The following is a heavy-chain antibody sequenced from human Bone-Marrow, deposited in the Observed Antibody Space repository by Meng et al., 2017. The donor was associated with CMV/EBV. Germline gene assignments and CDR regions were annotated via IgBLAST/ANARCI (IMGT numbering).Heavy chain of an antibody. J-gene: IGHJ6*01. Sequence: GGSLRLSCLGSGFTFSTYAVNWVRQAPGKGLEWVAVVSFDGETKYYADSVKGRFTISRDNSKNTVYLQMNSMEREDTAVYYCARDHPRRFSGMDVWGQGTTVTVSS. D-gene: IGHD3-16*01. CDR2: VSFDGETK. CDR1: GFTFSTYA. CDR3: ARDHPRRFSGMDV. V-gene: IGHV3-30*04.